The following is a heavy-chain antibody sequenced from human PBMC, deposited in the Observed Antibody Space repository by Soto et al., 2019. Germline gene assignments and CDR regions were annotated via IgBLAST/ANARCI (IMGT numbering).Heavy chain of an antibody. V-gene: IGHV3-30-3*01. CDR1: GFTFSSYA. J-gene: IGHJ4*02. D-gene: IGHD6-19*01. Sequence: AGGSLRLSCAASGFTFSSYAMHWVRQAPGKGLEWVAVISYDGSNKYYADSVKGRFTISRDKSKNTLYLQMNSLRAEDTAVYYCARMPDLSGWYYFDYSGQGTLVTVSS. CDR3: ARMPDLSGWYYFDY. CDR2: ISYDGSNK.